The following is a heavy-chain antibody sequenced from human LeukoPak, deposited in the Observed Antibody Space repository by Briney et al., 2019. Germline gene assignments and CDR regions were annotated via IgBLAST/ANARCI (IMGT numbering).Heavy chain of an antibody. V-gene: IGHV3-30*04. CDR3: ASIEGRYSSGWYI. J-gene: IGHJ3*02. CDR2: ISYDGGNK. D-gene: IGHD6-19*01. Sequence: PGGSLRLSCAASGFTFSSYAMHWVRQAPGKGLEWVAVISYDGGNKYYADSVKGRFTISRDNSKNTLYLQMNSLRAEDTAVYYCASIEGRYSSGWYIWGQGTMVTVSS. CDR1: GFTFSSYA.